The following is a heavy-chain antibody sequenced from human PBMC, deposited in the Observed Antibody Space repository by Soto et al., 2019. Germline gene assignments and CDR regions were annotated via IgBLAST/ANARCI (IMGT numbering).Heavy chain of an antibody. CDR3: ARDVYCGGDCYTRYYYYGMDV. V-gene: IGHV1-69*13. CDR1: GGTFSSYA. Sequence: SVKVSCKASGGTFSSYAISWVRQAPGQGLEWMGGIIPIFGTANYAQKFQGRVTITADESTSTAYMEPSSLRSEDRAVYYCARDVYCGGDCYTRYYYYGMDVWGQGTTVTVSS. J-gene: IGHJ6*02. CDR2: IIPIFGTA. D-gene: IGHD2-21*02.